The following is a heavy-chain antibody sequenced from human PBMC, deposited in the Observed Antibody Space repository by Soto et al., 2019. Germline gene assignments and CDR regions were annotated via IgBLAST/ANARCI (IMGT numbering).Heavy chain of an antibody. D-gene: IGHD5-18*01. J-gene: IGHJ6*02. CDR2: ISAYNGNT. Sequence: QVPLVQSGAEVKKPGASVKVSCKASGYTFTSYGISWVRQAPGQGLEWMGWISAYNGNTNYAQKLQGRVTMTTDTSTSTAYMELRSLRSDDTAVYYCARDGDGDTAMVSYYSYGMDVWGQGTTVTVSS. V-gene: IGHV1-18*04. CDR1: GYTFTSYG. CDR3: ARDGDGDTAMVSYYSYGMDV.